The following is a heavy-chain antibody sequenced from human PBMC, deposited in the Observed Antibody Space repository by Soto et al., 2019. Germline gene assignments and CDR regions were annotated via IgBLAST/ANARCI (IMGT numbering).Heavy chain of an antibody. Sequence: SETLSLTCTVSGGSISSSSYYWGWIRQPPGKGLEWIGSIYYSGSTYYNPSLKSRVTISVDTSKNQFSPKLSSVTAADTAVYYCARVAVAVRGYFQHWGQGTLVTVSS. CDR1: GGSISSSSYY. D-gene: IGHD6-19*01. J-gene: IGHJ1*01. CDR3: ARVAVAVRGYFQH. CDR2: IYYSGST. V-gene: IGHV4-39*01.